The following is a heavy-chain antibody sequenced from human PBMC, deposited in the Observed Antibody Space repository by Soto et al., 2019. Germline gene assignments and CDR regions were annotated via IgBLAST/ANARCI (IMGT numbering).Heavy chain of an antibody. CDR1: GFTFSYYY. Sequence: PGGSRRLSCVASGFTFSYYYMSWVRQAPGKGLEWVSYIHSSGTTLYYADSVKGRFTISRDNAKNSLYLQMNSLRAEDTAVYYCARDPDTSSKIDYWGQGTLVTVSS. V-gene: IGHV3-11*01. J-gene: IGHJ4*02. CDR3: ARDPDTSSKIDY. CDR2: IHSSGTTL. D-gene: IGHD2-2*01.